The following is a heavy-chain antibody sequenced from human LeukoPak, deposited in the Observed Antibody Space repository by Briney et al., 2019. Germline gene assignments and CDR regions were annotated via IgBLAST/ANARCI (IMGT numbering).Heavy chain of an antibody. CDR2: INHSGST. CDR1: GGSFSGYY. J-gene: IGHJ6*03. CDR3: ARGPKCTNGVCYRKYYYYYYMDV. D-gene: IGHD2-8*01. V-gene: IGHV4-34*01. Sequence: SETLSLTCAVYGGSFSGYYWSWIRQPPGKGLEWIGEINHSGSTNYNPSLKSRVTISVDTSKNQFSLKLSSVTAADTAVYYCARGPKCTNGVCYRKYYYYYYMDVWGKETTVTVSS.